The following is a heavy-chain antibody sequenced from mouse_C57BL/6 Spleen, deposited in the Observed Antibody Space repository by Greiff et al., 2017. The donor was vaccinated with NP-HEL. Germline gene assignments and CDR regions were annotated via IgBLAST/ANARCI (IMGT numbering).Heavy chain of an antibody. D-gene: IGHD2-3*01. V-gene: IGHV1-22*01. J-gene: IGHJ4*01. Sequence: VQLQQSGPELVKPGASVTMSCKASGYTFTDYNMHWVQQSPGKSLEWIGYINPNNGGTSYNQKFKGKATLTVNTSSSTTYMELRRLTSEDSEVYYCAREVIYDGYYDAMDYWGQGTSVTVSS. CDR3: AREVIYDGYYDAMDY. CDR2: INPNNGGT. CDR1: GYTFTDYN.